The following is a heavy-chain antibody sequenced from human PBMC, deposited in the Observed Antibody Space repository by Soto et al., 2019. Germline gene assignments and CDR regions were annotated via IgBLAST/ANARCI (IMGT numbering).Heavy chain of an antibody. D-gene: IGHD6-19*01. CDR1: QYTFTNYY. CDR3: ARVEQWLDNAFDT. Sequence: ASVKVSCKASQYTFTNYYLHWVRQAPGQRPEWMGWINNGGGTIYAQKFQGRVTITADKSTSTAYMELSSLRSEDTAVYYCARVEQWLDNAFDTWGQGTMVTVSS. CDR2: INNGGGT. J-gene: IGHJ3*02. V-gene: IGHV1-2*02.